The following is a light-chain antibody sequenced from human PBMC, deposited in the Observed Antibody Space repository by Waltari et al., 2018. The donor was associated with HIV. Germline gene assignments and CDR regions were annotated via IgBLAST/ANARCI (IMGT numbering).Light chain of an antibody. J-gene: IGLJ2*01. Sequence: QSALTQPASVSGSPGPSITISCTGTSSDVGGYNLVSWYQQHPGKAPKLMIYEVSKRPSGVSNRFSGSKSGNTASLTISGLHAEDEADYYCCSYAGSSTLVFGGGTKLTVL. V-gene: IGLV2-23*02. CDR2: EVS. CDR1: SSDVGGYNL. CDR3: CSYAGSSTLV.